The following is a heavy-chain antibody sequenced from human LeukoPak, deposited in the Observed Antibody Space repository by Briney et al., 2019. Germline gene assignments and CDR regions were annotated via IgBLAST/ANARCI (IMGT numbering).Heavy chain of an antibody. Sequence: SETLSLTCTVSGGSISTNYWSWIRQPPGKGLEWIGYIHNSGNTNSNPSLKSRVTISVDTSKNQFSLKLTSVTAADTAVYYCARGRKDYGGNRYYYYGMDVWGQGTTVTVSS. CDR3: ARGRKDYGGNRYYYYGMDV. CDR2: IHNSGNT. D-gene: IGHD4-23*01. V-gene: IGHV4-59*08. J-gene: IGHJ6*02. CDR1: GGSISTNY.